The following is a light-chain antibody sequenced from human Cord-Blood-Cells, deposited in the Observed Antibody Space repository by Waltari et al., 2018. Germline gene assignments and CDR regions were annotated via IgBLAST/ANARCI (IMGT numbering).Light chain of an antibody. CDR2: QDS. Sequence: SYELTQPPSVSVSPGQTASITCPGDKSGDKYACWYQQKPGQSPVLVIYQDSKRPSGIPERFSGSNSGNTATLTISGTQAMDEADYYCQAWDSSSYVFGTGTKVTVL. V-gene: IGLV3-1*01. CDR1: KSGDKY. CDR3: QAWDSSSYV. J-gene: IGLJ1*01.